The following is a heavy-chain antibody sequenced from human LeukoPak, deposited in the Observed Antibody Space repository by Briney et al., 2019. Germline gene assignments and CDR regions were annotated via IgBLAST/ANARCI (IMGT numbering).Heavy chain of an antibody. CDR3: ARRDYTSGRTYFHH. CDR1: GYNFTIYW. Sequence: GESLKISCKGSGYNFTIYWIGWVRQMPGKGLEWMGVIYPGDSDTRYSPSFQGQVTISVDKSNSTAYLQWSSLKASDTAMHYCARRDYTSGRTYFHHWGQGTLVTVSS. V-gene: IGHV5-51*01. J-gene: IGHJ1*01. D-gene: IGHD6-19*01. CDR2: IYPGDSDT.